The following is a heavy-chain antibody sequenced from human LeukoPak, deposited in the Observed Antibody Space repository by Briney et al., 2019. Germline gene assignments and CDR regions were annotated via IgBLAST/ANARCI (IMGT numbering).Heavy chain of an antibody. D-gene: IGHD1-26*01. Sequence: TGGSLRLSCAASGFTFSSYSMNWVRQAPGKGLEWVSSISSSSSYIYYADSVKGRFTISRDNAKNSLYLQMNSLRAEDTAVYYCARERLVGASGYVDWGQGTLVPVSS. CDR1: GFTFSSYS. CDR3: ARERLVGASGYVD. J-gene: IGHJ4*02. CDR2: ISSSSSYI. V-gene: IGHV3-21*01.